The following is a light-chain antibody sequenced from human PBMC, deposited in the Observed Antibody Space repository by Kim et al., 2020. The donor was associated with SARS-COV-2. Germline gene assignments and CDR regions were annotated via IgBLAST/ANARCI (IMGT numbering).Light chain of an antibody. CDR3: QVWDNDSVHYV. CDR2: YNT. CDR1: NIGSKS. J-gene: IGLJ1*01. V-gene: IGLV3-21*04. Sequence: SYELTQPPPVSVAPGETARITCGGDNIGSKSVHWYQQKPGQAPVLVIYYNTVRPSWIPERFSGSNSGNTVTLSISRVEAGDEADFYCQVWDNDSVHYVFGTGTKVTVL.